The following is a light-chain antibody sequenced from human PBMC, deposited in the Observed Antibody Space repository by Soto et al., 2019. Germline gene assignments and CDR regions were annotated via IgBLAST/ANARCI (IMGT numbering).Light chain of an antibody. V-gene: IGKV3-20*01. Sequence: EIVLTQSPGTLSLSPGERATLSCRASQSVSRSYLAWYQQKPGQAPRLLIYGASSRATGIPDRFSGSGSGTDFTLTISRLEPEDFAVYYCQQYGSSQWTFGQGTKVDIK. CDR1: QSVSRSY. CDR3: QQYGSSQWT. CDR2: GAS. J-gene: IGKJ1*01.